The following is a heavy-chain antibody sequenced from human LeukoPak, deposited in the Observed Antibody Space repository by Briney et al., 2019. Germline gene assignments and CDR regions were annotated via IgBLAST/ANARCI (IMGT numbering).Heavy chain of an antibody. CDR1: GDPISSGGYS. D-gene: IGHD4-17*01. J-gene: IGHJ4*02. V-gene: IGHV4-30-2*01. Sequence: SETLSLTCAVSGDPISSGGYSWSWIRQPPGKGLEWIGYIYHSGSTYYHPSLKSRVTISVDRSKNQFSLKLSSVTAADTAVYYCARAAQIRYGDYGLNFDYWGQGTLVTVSS. CDR3: ARAAQIRYGDYGLNFDY. CDR2: IYHSGST.